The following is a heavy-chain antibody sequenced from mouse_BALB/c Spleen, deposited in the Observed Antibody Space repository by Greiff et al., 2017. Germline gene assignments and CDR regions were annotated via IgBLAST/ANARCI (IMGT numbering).Heavy chain of an antibody. CDR1: GFNIKDTY. J-gene: IGHJ4*01. V-gene: IGHV14-3*02. Sequence: EVQGVESGAELVKPGASVKLSCTASGFNIKDTYMHWVKQRPEQGLEWIGRIDPANGNTKYDPKFQGKATITADTSSNTAYLQLSSLTSEDTAVYYCARAVRGYYAMDYWGQGTSVTVSS. CDR2: IDPANGNT. CDR3: ARAVRGYYAMDY.